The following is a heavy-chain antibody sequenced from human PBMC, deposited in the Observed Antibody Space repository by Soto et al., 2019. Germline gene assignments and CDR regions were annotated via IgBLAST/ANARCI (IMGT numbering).Heavy chain of an antibody. V-gene: IGHV3-48*02. CDR1: GFTFSSYR. J-gene: IGHJ6*02. CDR2: ISSSSSTI. CDR3: PGDWYYDILTDYYGMDV. Sequence: GGSLRLSXAASGFTFSSYRMNWVRQAPGKGLEWVSYISSSSSTIYYADSVKGRFTISRDNAKNSLYLQMNSLRDEDTAVYYCPGDWYYDILTDYYGMDVWGQGTTVTVSS. D-gene: IGHD3-9*01.